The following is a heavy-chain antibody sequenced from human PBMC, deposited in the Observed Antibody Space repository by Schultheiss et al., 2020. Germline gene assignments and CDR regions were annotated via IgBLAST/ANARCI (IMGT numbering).Heavy chain of an antibody. V-gene: IGHV4-38-2*02. CDR2: INHSGST. CDR1: GYSISSGYY. Sequence: SETLSLTCAVSGYSISSGYYWGWIRQPPGKGLEWIGEINHSGSTNYNPSLKSRVTISVDTSKNQFSLKLSSVTAADTAVYYCARERQLLSWTNYYYYGMDVWGQGTTVTVSS. CDR3: ARERQLLSWTNYYYYGMDV. J-gene: IGHJ6*02. D-gene: IGHD6-13*01.